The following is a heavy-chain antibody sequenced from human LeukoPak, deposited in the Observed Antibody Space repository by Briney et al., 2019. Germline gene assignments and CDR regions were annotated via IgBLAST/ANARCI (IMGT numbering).Heavy chain of an antibody. V-gene: IGHV4-34*01. CDR2: INHSGST. CDR3: ARGTVHYFDY. J-gene: IGHJ4*02. D-gene: IGHD4-11*01. CDR1: GGSFSGYY. Sequence: SSETLSLTCAVYGGSFSGYYWSWIRQPPGKGLEWIGEINHSGSTNYNPSLKSRVTISVDTSKNQFSLKLSSVTAADTAVYYCARGTVHYFDYWGQGTLVTVSS.